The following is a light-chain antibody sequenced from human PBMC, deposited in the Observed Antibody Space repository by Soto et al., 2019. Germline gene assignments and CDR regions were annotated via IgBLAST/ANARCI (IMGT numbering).Light chain of an antibody. Sequence: QSALTQPPSVSGSPGQSVTISCTGTSSDIGSYNGVSWYQQPPGTAPKLISYEGSTRPSGVPDRFSGSKSGNTASLTISGLQAEDEADYYCNSYTISGTYVFGTGTKLTVL. V-gene: IGLV2-18*02. J-gene: IGLJ1*01. CDR2: EGS. CDR3: NSYTISGTYV. CDR1: SSDIGSYNG.